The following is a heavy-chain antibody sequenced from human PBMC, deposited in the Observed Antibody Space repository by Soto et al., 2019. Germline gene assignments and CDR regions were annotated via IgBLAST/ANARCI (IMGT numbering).Heavy chain of an antibody. V-gene: IGHV3-21*01. J-gene: IGHJ1*01. CDR3: ARDSKASTGYFQH. CDR2: ISSSSSYI. D-gene: IGHD2-21*01. CDR1: GFTFSSYS. Sequence: GGSLRLSCAASGFTFSSYSMNWVRQAPGKGLEWVSSISSSSSYIYYADSVKGRFTISRDNAKNSLYLQMNSLRAEDTAVYYCARDSKASTGYFQHWGQGTLVTVSS.